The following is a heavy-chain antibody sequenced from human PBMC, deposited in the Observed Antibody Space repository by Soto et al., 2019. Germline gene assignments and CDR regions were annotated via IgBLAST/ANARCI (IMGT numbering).Heavy chain of an antibody. CDR3: TTLLWFGEPYYFDY. Sequence: PGGSLRLSCAASGFTFSNAWMNWVRQAPGKGLEWVGRIKSKTDGGTTDYAAPVKGRFTISRDDSKNTLYLQMNSLKTEDTAVYYCTTLLWFGEPYYFDYWGQGTLVTVSS. D-gene: IGHD3-10*01. CDR2: IKSKTDGGTT. J-gene: IGHJ4*02. V-gene: IGHV3-15*07. CDR1: GFTFSNAW.